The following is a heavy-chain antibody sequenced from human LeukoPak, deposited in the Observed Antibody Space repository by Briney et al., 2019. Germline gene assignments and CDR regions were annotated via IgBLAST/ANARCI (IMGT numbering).Heavy chain of an antibody. V-gene: IGHV1-18*01. D-gene: IGHD6-19*01. Sequence: GASVKVSCKASGYAFTSYAMNWVRQAPGQGLEWMGWISAYNGNTNYAQKLQGRVTMTTDTSTSTAYMELRSLRSDDTAVYYCARDPSFTGGWYNFWVDPWGQGTLVTVSS. CDR3: ARDPSFTGGWYNFWVDP. CDR2: ISAYNGNT. J-gene: IGHJ5*02. CDR1: GYAFTSYA.